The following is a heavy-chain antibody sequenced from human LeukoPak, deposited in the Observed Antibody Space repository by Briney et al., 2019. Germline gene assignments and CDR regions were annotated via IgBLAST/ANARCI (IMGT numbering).Heavy chain of an antibody. CDR3: AKVAVDTAMLTVLLISTYFDY. CDR2: ISGSGGST. Sequence: GGSLRLSCAASGFTFKSYAMSWVRQAPGKGLEWVSTISGSGGSTHYADFVKGRFTISRDNSKNTLYLQMNSLRADDTAAYYCAKVAVDTAMLTVLLISTYFDYWGQGTLVTVSS. V-gene: IGHV3-23*01. CDR1: GFTFKSYA. J-gene: IGHJ4*02. D-gene: IGHD5-18*01.